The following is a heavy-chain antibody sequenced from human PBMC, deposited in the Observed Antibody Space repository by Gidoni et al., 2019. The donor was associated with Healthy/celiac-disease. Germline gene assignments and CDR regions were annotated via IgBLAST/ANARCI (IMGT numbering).Heavy chain of an antibody. D-gene: IGHD2-15*01. CDR3: ATGRVEGYYYYGMDV. Sequence: LQAPGKGLAWMGGFDPEDGETIYAQKFQGRVTMTEDTSTDTAYMELSSLRSEDTAVYYCATGRVEGYYYYGMDVWGQGTTVTVSS. CDR2: FDPEDGET. V-gene: IGHV1-24*01. J-gene: IGHJ6*02.